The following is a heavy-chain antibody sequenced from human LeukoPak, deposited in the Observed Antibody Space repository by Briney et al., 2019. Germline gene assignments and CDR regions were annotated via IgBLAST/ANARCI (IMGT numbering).Heavy chain of an antibody. CDR1: GGSISSSSYY. V-gene: IGHV4-39*07. CDR2: IYTSGST. CDR3: AREENYGGLDY. D-gene: IGHD4-23*01. J-gene: IGHJ4*02. Sequence: SETLSLTCTVSGGSISSSSYYWGWIRQPPGKGLEWIGSIYTSGSTNYNPSLKSRVTMSVDTSKNQFSLKLSSVTAADTAVYYCAREENYGGLDYWGQGTLVTVSS.